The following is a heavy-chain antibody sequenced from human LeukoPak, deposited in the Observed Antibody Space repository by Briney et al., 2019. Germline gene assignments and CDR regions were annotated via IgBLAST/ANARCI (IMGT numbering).Heavy chain of an antibody. V-gene: IGHV5-51*01. CDR2: IYPGDSDT. J-gene: IGHJ4*02. Sequence: GESLKISCKGSGYSFTSYWIGWVRQMPGKGLEWMGIIYPGDSDTRYSPSFQGQVTISADKSISTAYLQWSSLKASDTAMYYCAKTRGWGAYSGYDQGGFDYWGQGTLVTVSS. D-gene: IGHD5-12*01. CDR1: GYSFTSYW. CDR3: AKTRGWGAYSGYDQGGFDY.